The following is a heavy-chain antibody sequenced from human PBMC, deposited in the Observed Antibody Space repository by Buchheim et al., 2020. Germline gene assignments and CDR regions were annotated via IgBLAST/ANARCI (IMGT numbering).Heavy chain of an antibody. CDR1: GDSISRGGYY. CDR3: ARVEGYSLGWFDN. CDR2: IYYSGTT. J-gene: IGHJ4*02. D-gene: IGHD6-19*01. Sequence: QVQLQESGPGLVRPSQTLSLTCTVSGDSISRGGYYWSWIRQHPGKGLEWIGYIYYSGTTYYNPSLRGRVTISVDTSENQFSLKLSSVTAADTAVYYCARVEGYSLGWFDNWGPGTL. V-gene: IGHV4-31*03.